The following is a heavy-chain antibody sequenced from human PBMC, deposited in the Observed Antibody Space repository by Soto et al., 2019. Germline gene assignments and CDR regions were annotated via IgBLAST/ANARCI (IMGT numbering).Heavy chain of an antibody. J-gene: IGHJ5*02. CDR2: ISGDGATT. CDR1: GFTFSSYA. D-gene: IGHD3-3*01. Sequence: PGGSLRLSCAASGFTFSSYAMTWVRQAPGKGLEWVSTISGDGATTYYADSVKGRFTISRDNSKNTLYLQMNSLRTEDTAVYYCARWTAYFDFWSAYLDPWGQGTLVTVSS. CDR3: ARWTAYFDFWSAYLDP. V-gene: IGHV3-23*01.